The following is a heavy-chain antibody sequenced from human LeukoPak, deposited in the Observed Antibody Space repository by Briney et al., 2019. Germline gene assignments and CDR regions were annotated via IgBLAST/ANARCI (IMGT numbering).Heavy chain of an antibody. CDR1: GYIFTTYW. CDR2: IYPGDSNT. D-gene: IGHD3-22*01. Sequence: GESLKISCQGSGYIFTTYWIAWLRQLPGKGLEWMGIIYPGDSNTRYSPSFQGQVIISADKSICTAYLQWSSLKASDTAMYYCAVYYYDNSGYLPFDYWGQGTLVTVSS. V-gene: IGHV5-51*01. J-gene: IGHJ4*02. CDR3: AVYYYDNSGYLPFDY.